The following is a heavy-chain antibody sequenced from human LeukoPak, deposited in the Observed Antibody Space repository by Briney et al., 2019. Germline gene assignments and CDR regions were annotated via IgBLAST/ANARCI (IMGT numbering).Heavy chain of an antibody. V-gene: IGHV3-23*01. CDR1: GFTFNNYA. D-gene: IGHD6-13*01. J-gene: IGHJ3*02. Sequence: GGSLRLSCAASGFTFNNYALAWVRQTPEKGLECVSAISGDGVGPYYVDSVRGRFTISRDNSKNTLYLQMNSLRAEDTDDTAVYYCARGKGMSSTWNDVFDIWGQGTMVTVSS. CDR3: ARGKGMSSTWNDVFDI. CDR2: ISGDGVGP.